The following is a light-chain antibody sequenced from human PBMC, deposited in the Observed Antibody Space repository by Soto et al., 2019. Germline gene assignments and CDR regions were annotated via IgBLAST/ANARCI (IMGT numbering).Light chain of an antibody. CDR2: GAS. J-gene: IGKJ1*01. Sequence: THSPVTLSLSPGRRATLSCRASQSVRTYLAWYQVKPGQAPRLLIHGASNRATGIPDRFSGSGSGTDFTLTIGRLEPEDFAVYYCQQYLITPWTFGQGTKVAIK. V-gene: IGKV3-20*01. CDR1: QSVRTY. CDR3: QQYLITPWT.